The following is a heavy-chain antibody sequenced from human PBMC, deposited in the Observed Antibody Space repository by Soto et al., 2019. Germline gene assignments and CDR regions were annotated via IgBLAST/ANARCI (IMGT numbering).Heavy chain of an antibody. CDR2: IYWDDDK. V-gene: IGHV2-5*02. J-gene: IGHJ4*02. CDR3: AHRNTYYYCSGHNY. D-gene: IGHD3-10*01. CDR1: GFSLSTSGVG. Sequence: QITLKESGPTLVKPTQTLTLTCTFSGFSLSTSGVGVGWIRQPPGKALEWLALIYWDDDKRYSPSLKSRLTITKDTAKNQVVLTMTNIDPVDTATYYCAHRNTYYYCSGHNYWGQGTLVTVSS.